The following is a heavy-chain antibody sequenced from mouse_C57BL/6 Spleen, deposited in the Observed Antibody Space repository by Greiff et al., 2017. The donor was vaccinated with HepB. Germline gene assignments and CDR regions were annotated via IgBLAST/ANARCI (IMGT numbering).Heavy chain of an antibody. CDR2: IYPGSGST. CDR1: GYTFTSYW. CDR3: ARMGLIYYVYYFDY. Sequence: QVHVKQSGAELVKPGASVKMSCKASGYTFTSYWITWVKQRPGQGLEWIGDIYPGSGSTNYNEKFKSKATLTVDTSSSTAYMQLSSLTSEDSAVYYCARMGLIYYVYYFDYWGQGTTLTVSS. J-gene: IGHJ2*01. D-gene: IGHD1-1*01. V-gene: IGHV1-55*01.